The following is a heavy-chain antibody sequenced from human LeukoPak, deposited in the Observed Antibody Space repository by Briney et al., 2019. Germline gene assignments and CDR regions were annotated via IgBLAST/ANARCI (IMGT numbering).Heavy chain of an antibody. CDR3: VRRYFDY. J-gene: IGHJ4*02. CDR1: GFTFSSYG. Sequence: GGSLRLSCAASGFTFSSYGMHWVRQAPGKGLEWVAVISYDGSNKYYADSVKGRFTISRDNSKNTLYLQMNSLRAEDTAVYYCVRRYFDYWGQGTLVTVSS. CDR2: ISYDGSNK. V-gene: IGHV3-30*03.